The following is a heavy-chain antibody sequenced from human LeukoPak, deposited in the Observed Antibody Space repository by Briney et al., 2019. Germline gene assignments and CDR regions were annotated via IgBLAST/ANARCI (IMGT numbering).Heavy chain of an antibody. D-gene: IGHD3-3*01. CDR2: IIPIFGTA. V-gene: IGHV1-69*05. J-gene: IGHJ4*02. CDR3: ARARAGEKYYDFWSGYDFDY. CDR1: GGTFSSYA. Sequence: SVKVSCKASGGTFSSYAISWVRQAPGQGLEWMGRIIPIFGTANYAQKFQGRVTITTDESTSTAYMELSSLRSEDTAVYYCARARAGEKYYDFWSGYDFDYWVQGTLVTVSS.